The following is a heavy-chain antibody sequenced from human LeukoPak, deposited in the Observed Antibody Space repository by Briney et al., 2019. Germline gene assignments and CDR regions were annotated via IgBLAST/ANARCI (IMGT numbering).Heavy chain of an antibody. CDR1: GGSISSYY. D-gene: IGHD1-26*01. CDR3: ARENSGSYREFDY. V-gene: IGHV4-4*07. Sequence: SETLSLTCTVSGGSISSYYGSWLRQPAGKGLEWIGRIYNSGSTNYNASLKSRVSMSVDTSKNQFSLKLSSVTAADTAVFYCARENSGSYREFDYWGQGTLVTVSS. J-gene: IGHJ4*02. CDR2: IYNSGST.